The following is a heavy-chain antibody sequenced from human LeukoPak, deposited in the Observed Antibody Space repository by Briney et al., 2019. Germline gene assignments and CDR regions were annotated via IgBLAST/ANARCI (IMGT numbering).Heavy chain of an antibody. CDR1: GGSISSYY. Sequence: NTSETLSLTCTVSGGSISSYYWSWIRQPPGKGLEWIGYIYYSGSTNYNPSLKSRVTISVDTSKNQFSLKLSSVTAADTAVYYCARGGTAYYYYYYMDVWGKGTTVTVSS. CDR3: ARGGTAYYYYYYMDV. D-gene: IGHD3-16*01. J-gene: IGHJ6*03. CDR2: IYYSGST. V-gene: IGHV4-59*01.